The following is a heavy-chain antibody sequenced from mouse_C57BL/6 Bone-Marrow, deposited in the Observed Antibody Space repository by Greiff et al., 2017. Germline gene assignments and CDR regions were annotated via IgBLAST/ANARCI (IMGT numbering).Heavy chain of an antibody. J-gene: IGHJ4*01. CDR1: GYTFTSCW. CDR2: IDPSDSET. V-gene: IGHV1-52*01. Sequence: QVQLQQPGAELVRPGSSVKLSCKASGYTFTSCWMHWVKQRPIQGLEWIGNIDPSDSETHYNQKFKDKATLTVDKSSSTAYMQLSSLTSEDSAVYYWARGGFLRDYAMDYWGQGTSVTVSS. CDR3: ARGGFLRDYAMDY.